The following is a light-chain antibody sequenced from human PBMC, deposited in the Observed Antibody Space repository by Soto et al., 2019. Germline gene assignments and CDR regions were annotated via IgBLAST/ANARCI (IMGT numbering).Light chain of an antibody. CDR2: GAS. J-gene: IGKJ2*01. Sequence: ETVMTQSPATLSVSPGERATLSCRASQTIANNLAWYQQRPGQAPRLFIYGASTRATGIPARFSGSGSGTEFTLTISSLQSEDFAIYYCQQYNNWPPYTFGQGTKLEIK. CDR1: QTIANN. CDR3: QQYNNWPPYT. V-gene: IGKV3-15*01.